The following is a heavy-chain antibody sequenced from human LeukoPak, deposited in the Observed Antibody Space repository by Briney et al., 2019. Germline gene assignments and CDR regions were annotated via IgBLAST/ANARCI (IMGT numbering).Heavy chain of an antibody. J-gene: IGHJ4*02. V-gene: IGHV3-21*01. Sequence: PGGSLRLSCAASGFTFSSYSMNWVRQAPGKGLEWVSSISSSSSYIYYADSVKGRFTISRDNAKNSLYLQMNSLRAEDTAVYYCARDGYSYSPSLVYYFDYWGQGTLVTVSS. CDR2: ISSSSSYI. CDR1: GFTFSSYS. CDR3: ARDGYSYSPSLVYYFDY. D-gene: IGHD5-18*01.